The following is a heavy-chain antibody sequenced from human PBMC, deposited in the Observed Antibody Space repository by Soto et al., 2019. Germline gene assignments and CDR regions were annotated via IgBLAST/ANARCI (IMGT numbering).Heavy chain of an antibody. D-gene: IGHD2-8*02. CDR3: ARAFRGYCTGAACSYPVAY. CDR2: INAGNGKT. CDR1: GYTFTSYA. Sequence: GPSVKVSCKASGYTFTSYAMHWVRQAPGQRLEWMGWINAGNGKTKYSQKFQGRVTITRDTSASTVYMELSSLRSEDTAVFYCARAFRGYCTGAACSYPVAYWGQGTLVTVSS. V-gene: IGHV1-3*01. J-gene: IGHJ4*02.